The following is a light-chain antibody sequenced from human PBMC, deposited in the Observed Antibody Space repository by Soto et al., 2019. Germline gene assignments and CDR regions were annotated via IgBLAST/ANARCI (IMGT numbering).Light chain of an antibody. Sequence: IQMTQSPSSLSASVGDRLSITCRASQVITNDLGWYQQKPGKAPKRLIYAASTLQSGVPSRFSGSGSGTEFTLTISRLQHEDVATYYCLQLNTYPWTFGQGTKVEIK. CDR2: AAS. J-gene: IGKJ1*01. CDR3: LQLNTYPWT. V-gene: IGKV1-17*01. CDR1: QVITND.